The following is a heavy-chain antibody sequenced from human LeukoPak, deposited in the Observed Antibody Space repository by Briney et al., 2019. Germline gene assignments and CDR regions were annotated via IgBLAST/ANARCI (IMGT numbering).Heavy chain of an antibody. V-gene: IGHV3-21*01. J-gene: IGHJ4*02. D-gene: IGHD5-12*01. CDR3: ARGYSGYHFDY. CDR1: GFTFSSYS. Sequence: PGGSLRLSCASSGFTFSSYSMNWVRQAPGKGLQWVSSISSSSSYIYYADSVKGRFTISRDNAKNSLYLQMNSLRAEDTAVYYCARGYSGYHFDYWGQGTLVTVSS. CDR2: ISSSSSYI.